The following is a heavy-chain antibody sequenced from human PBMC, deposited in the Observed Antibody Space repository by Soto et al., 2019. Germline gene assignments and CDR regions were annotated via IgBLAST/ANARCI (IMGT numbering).Heavy chain of an antibody. CDR2: IKTDGSAA. D-gene: IGHD6-19*01. Sequence: VESGGVLVQPGGSLRLSCAASGFTFDSHWMHWVRQAPGEGLVWVSRIKTDGSAAAYADSVKGRFTISRDNTKNTLYLQMNSLRAEDTAVYFCVRESGVAADCSGQGTLVTVS. V-gene: IGHV3-74*01. J-gene: IGHJ4*02. CDR3: VRESGVAADC. CDR1: GFTFDSHW.